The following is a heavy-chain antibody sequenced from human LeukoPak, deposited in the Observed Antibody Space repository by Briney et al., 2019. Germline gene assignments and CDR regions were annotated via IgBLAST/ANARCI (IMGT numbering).Heavy chain of an antibody. CDR2: ISYDGSNK. Sequence: GGSLRLSCAASGFTFSSNAMHWVRQAPGKGLEWVTVISYDGSNKYYADSVKGRFTISRDNSKNTLYLQMNGLRIEDTAVYYCARGGFYYYFYMDVWGKGTTVTVSS. CDR3: ARGGFYYYFYMDV. V-gene: IGHV3-30-3*01. CDR1: GFTFSSNA. J-gene: IGHJ6*03.